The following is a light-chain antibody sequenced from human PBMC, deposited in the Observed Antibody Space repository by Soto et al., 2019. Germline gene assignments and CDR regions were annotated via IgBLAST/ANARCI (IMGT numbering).Light chain of an antibody. V-gene: IGKV3-20*01. CDR3: QQFSRPPLT. CDR1: QSIASSY. J-gene: IGKJ4*01. CDR2: RTF. Sequence: EIVLTQSPGTLSLSPGERATLSCRASQSIASSYLAWYQQKPGQPPRLLLYRTFNRAPGIPDRFSGSGSGTDFTLTISRLEPEDFAVYFCQQFSRPPLTFGGGTKVEI.